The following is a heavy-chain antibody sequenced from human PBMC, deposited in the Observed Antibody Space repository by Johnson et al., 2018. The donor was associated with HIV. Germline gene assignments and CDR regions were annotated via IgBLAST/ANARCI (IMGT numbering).Heavy chain of an antibody. D-gene: IGHD6-6*01. Sequence: VQLVESGGGLVQPGRSLRLSCAASGFTFDDYAMHWVRQAPGKGLEWVSGISWNSGSIGYADSVKGRFTISRDNAKNSLYLQMNSLRAEDTALYYCAKARGIAARRDAFDIWGQGTMVTVSS. CDR1: GFTFDDYA. J-gene: IGHJ3*02. V-gene: IGHV3-9*01. CDR3: AKARGIAARRDAFDI. CDR2: ISWNSGSI.